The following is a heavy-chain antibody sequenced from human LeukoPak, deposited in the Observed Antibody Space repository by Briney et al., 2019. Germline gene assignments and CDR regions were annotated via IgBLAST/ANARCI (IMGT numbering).Heavy chain of an antibody. J-gene: IGHJ6*03. CDR3: ARGRYYDSSGYYEMEGNYYYMDV. Sequence: SGGPLRLSCAASGFTFDDYGMSWVRQAPGKGLEWVSGINWNGGSTGYADSVKGRFTISRDNAKNSLYLQMNSLRAEDTALYYCARGRYYDSSGYYEMEGNYYYMDVWGKGTTVTVSS. CDR2: INWNGGST. D-gene: IGHD3-22*01. V-gene: IGHV3-20*04. CDR1: GFTFDDYG.